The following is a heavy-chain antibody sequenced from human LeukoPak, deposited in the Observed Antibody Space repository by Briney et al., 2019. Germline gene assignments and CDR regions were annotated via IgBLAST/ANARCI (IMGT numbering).Heavy chain of an antibody. Sequence: GGSLRLSCAASGFTFSNSDMYWVRQAPGKGLEWVAVISYDGSNKYYADSVKGRFTISRDNSKNTLYLQMNSLRPEDTAVYSCARSYYDFWSGLQSPCDYWGQGTLVTVSS. CDR3: ARSYYDFWSGLQSPCDY. J-gene: IGHJ4*02. CDR2: ISYDGSNK. D-gene: IGHD3-3*01. CDR1: GFTFSNSD. V-gene: IGHV3-30*03.